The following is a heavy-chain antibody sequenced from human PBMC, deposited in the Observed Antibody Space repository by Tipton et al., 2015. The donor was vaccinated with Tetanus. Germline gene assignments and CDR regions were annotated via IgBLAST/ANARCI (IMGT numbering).Heavy chain of an antibody. CDR1: GFIFNDAW. V-gene: IGHV3-15*07. CDR3: SAELYLSSCWSKDY. D-gene: IGHD6-19*01. J-gene: IGHJ4*02. Sequence: SLRLSCAASGFIFNDAWMNWVRQAPGKGLEWVARIKSKINGETTDYVTPGKGRFTISRDESQDTLYLQVNSLKTEDTAVDYCSAELYLSSCWSKDYWSQGALVTVSS. CDR2: IKSKINGETT.